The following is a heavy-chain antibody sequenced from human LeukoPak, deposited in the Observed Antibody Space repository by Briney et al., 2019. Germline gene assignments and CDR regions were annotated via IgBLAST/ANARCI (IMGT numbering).Heavy chain of an antibody. D-gene: IGHD5-24*01. J-gene: IGHJ4*02. Sequence: PGGSLRLSCAASGFTVSSNYMSWVRQAPGKGLEWVSVIYSGGSTYYADSVKSRFTISRDNSKNTLYLQMNSLRAEDTAVYYCARVEMATISIRYWGQGTLVTVSS. V-gene: IGHV3-53*01. CDR2: IYSGGST. CDR1: GFTVSSNY. CDR3: ARVEMATISIRY.